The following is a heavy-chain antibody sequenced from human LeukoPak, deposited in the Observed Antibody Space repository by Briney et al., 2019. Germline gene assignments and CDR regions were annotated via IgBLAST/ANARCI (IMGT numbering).Heavy chain of an antibody. CDR3: ARTHTNIVVVPAAEVDY. V-gene: IGHV3-23*01. Sequence: GGSLRLSCAASGFTFSSYAMSWVRQAPGKGLEWVSAISGSGGSTYYADSVKGRFTISRDNSKNTLYLQMNSLRAEDTAVYYCARTHTNIVVVPAAEVDYWGQGTLVPSPQ. CDR1: GFTFSSYA. D-gene: IGHD2-2*01. J-gene: IGHJ4*02. CDR2: ISGSGGST.